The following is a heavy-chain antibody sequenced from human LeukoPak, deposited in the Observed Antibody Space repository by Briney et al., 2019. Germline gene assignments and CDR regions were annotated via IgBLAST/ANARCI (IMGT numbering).Heavy chain of an antibody. J-gene: IGHJ4*02. CDR2: MNPNSGNT. CDR1: GYTFTSYD. D-gene: IGHD3-22*01. V-gene: IGHV1-8*01. CDR3: AREGYYYDSSGYYALDY. Sequence: ASVKVSCKASGYTFTSYDINWVRQATGQGLEWMGWMNPNSGNTGYAQKFQGRVTMTRNTSISTAYMELSSLRSEDTAVYYCAREGYYYDSSGYYALDYWGQGTLVTVSS.